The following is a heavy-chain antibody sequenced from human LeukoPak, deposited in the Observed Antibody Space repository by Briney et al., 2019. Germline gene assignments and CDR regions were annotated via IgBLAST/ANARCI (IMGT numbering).Heavy chain of an antibody. CDR3: ARDRTGSWYLQGFDP. CDR1: GGSFSSGSHY. D-gene: IGHD6-13*01. Sequence: SETLSLTCPVSGGSFSSGSHYWSWIRQPPGKGLEWIGHVYYSGSTSYNPSLKGRVTISVDTSKNHFSLELHSVTPEDTAVYYCARDRTGSWYLQGFDPWGQGTLVTVSS. J-gene: IGHJ5*02. V-gene: IGHV4-61*03. CDR2: VYYSGST.